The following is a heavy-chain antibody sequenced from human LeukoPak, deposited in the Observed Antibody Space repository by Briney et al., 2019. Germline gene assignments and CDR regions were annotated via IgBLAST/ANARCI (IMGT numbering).Heavy chain of an antibody. CDR2: ISYDGSNK. Sequence: PGGSLRLSCAASGFTFSSYGMHWVRQAPGKGLEWVAVISYDGSNKYYADSVKGRFTISRDNSKNTLYLQMNSLRAEDTAVYYCARDQSEAPQDIVVVVAARLDYWGQGTLVTVSS. V-gene: IGHV3-30*03. CDR1: GFTFSSYG. CDR3: ARDQSEAPQDIVVVVAARLDY. D-gene: IGHD2-15*01. J-gene: IGHJ4*02.